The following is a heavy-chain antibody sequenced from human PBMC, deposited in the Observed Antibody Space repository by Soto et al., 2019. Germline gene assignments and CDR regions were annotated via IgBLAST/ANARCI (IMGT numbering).Heavy chain of an antibody. CDR2: ISAYNGNT. J-gene: IGHJ6*03. CDR1: GYTFTSYG. D-gene: IGHD6-13*01. V-gene: IGHV1-18*01. Sequence: ASVKVSCKASGYTFTSYGISWVRQAPGQGLEWMGWISAYNGNTNYAQKLQGRVTMTTDTSTSTAYMELRSLRSDDTAVYYCARAWQQLSNYYYYYMDVWGKGTTVTVSS. CDR3: ARAWQQLSNYYYYYMDV.